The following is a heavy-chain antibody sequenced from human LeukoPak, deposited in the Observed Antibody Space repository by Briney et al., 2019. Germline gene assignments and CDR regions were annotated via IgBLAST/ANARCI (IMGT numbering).Heavy chain of an antibody. Sequence: GGSLRLSCAASGFTFSTYAMSWVRQAPGKGLEWVSAISGSGGSTYYADSVKGRFTISRDNSKNTLYLQMNSLRAEDTAVYYCAKDQRTSYSSGWRDAFHIWGQGTMVTVSS. J-gene: IGHJ3*02. V-gene: IGHV3-23*01. CDR3: AKDQRTSYSSGWRDAFHI. CDR2: ISGSGGST. CDR1: GFTFSTYA. D-gene: IGHD6-19*01.